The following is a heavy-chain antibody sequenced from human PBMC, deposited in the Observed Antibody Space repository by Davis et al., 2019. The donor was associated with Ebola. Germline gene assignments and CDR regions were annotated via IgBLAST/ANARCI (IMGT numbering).Heavy chain of an antibody. J-gene: IGHJ4*02. Sequence: PGGSLRLSCTVSGFPSGSYGMHWVSQATGKGLQWVAVMSYTGGNQNYADSVTGRFFISRDNSRNTLYLQMNSLRVDDTAVYYCARDALEYNWNEELDYWGQGTLVTVSS. CDR3: ARDALEYNWNEELDY. CDR1: GFPSGSYG. V-gene: IGHV3-33*01. CDR2: MSYTGGNQ. D-gene: IGHD1-1*01.